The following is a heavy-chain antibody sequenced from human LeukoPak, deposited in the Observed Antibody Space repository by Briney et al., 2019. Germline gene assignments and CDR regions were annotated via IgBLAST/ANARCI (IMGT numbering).Heavy chain of an antibody. V-gene: IGHV4-34*01. Sequence: AEPLSLSCAVYGGSLSGYYWSWIRQPPGKGLEWIGEINHSGSTNYNPSLKSRVTISVDTSKNPLSLKLSSVTAADTAVYVRARVGYCTNGVCSTPNYYYYYYMDVWGKGTTLTVPS. CDR3: ARVGYCTNGVCSTPNYYYYYYMDV. D-gene: IGHD2-8*01. J-gene: IGHJ6*03. CDR2: INHSGST. CDR1: GGSLSGYY.